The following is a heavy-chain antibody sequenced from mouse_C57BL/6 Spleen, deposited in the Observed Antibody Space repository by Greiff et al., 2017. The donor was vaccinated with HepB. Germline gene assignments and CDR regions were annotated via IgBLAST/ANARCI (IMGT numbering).Heavy chain of an antibody. J-gene: IGHJ2*01. Sequence: QVTLKESGPGILQSSQTLSLTCSFSGFSLSTSGMGVSWIRQPSGKGLEWLAHIYWDDDKRYNPSLKSRLTISKDTSRNQVLLKITSVDTADTATYYCARSRGFYSNYVDYWGQGTTLTVSS. CDR3: ARSRGFYSNYVDY. V-gene: IGHV8-12*01. CDR2: IYWDDDK. D-gene: IGHD2-5*01. CDR1: GFSLSTSGMG.